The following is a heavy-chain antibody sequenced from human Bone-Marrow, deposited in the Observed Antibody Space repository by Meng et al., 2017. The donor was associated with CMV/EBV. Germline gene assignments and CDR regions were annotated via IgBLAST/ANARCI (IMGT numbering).Heavy chain of an antibody. Sequence: SVKVSCKVSGGTFSSFAISWVRQAPGQGLEWMGGIIPIFGTANYAQKFQGRVTITTDESTSTAYMELSSLRSEDTAVYYCARDQLWSSVTFDYYGMDVWGTGTTVTVSS. CDR1: GGTFSSFA. V-gene: IGHV1-69*05. CDR2: IIPIFGTA. J-gene: IGHJ6*04. CDR3: ARDQLWSSVTFDYYGMDV. D-gene: IGHD5-18*01.